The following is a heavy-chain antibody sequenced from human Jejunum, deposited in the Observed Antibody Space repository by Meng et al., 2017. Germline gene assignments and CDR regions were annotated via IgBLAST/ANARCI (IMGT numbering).Heavy chain of an antibody. CDR2: MHQSGSS. Sequence: VRVQEACPWRVGPSGALSLTRAVSGGFNSIYWWSSLRQPPGKGLEWIGEMHQSGSSNYNPSLKSRLTMSVDESKNHFSLKLNSVTAADTAVYYCARGWKYAWFNWGQGTLVTVSS. D-gene: IGHD1-7*01. CDR1: GGFNSIYW. J-gene: IGHJ4*02. CDR3: ARGWKYAWFN. V-gene: IGHV4-4*02.